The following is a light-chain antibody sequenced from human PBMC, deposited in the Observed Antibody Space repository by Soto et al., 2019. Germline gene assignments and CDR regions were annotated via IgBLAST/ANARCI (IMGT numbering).Light chain of an antibody. CDR3: SSYTTSV. V-gene: IGLV2-14*01. CDR2: GVN. Sequence: QSALTQPASVSGSPGQSITISCSGTSSDIGSYDYVSWYQQHPGKAPKLLIYGVNDRPSGVSSRFSGSKSGNTASLTISGLQPEDEADYYCSSYTTSVFGGGTKVTVL. J-gene: IGLJ2*01. CDR1: SSDIGSYDY.